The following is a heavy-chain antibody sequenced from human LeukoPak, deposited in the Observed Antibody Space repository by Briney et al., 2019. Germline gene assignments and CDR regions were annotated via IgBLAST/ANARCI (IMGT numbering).Heavy chain of an antibody. CDR1: GYTFTNYG. V-gene: IGHV1-18*01. CDR3: AREYGTENDY. J-gene: IGHJ4*02. CDR2: INTSKGNT. D-gene: IGHD1-26*01. Sequence: ASVKVSCKASGYTFTNYGVHWVRQAPGQALEWMAWINTSKGNTEYAQKFQGRVTLTTDTSTSTAYMELRSLRSDDTAVYFCAREYGTENDYWGQGTLVTVSS.